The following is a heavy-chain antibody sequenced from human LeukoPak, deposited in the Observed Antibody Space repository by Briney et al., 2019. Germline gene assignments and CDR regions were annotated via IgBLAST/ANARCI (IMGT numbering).Heavy chain of an antibody. V-gene: IGHV1-69*05. CDR2: IIPIFGTA. D-gene: IGHD5-18*01. CDR3: ARCGYSDGWSCDH. Sequence: PVKVSCKASGGTFSSYAISWVRQAPGQGLEWMGGIIPIFGTANYAQKFQGRVTVTRDTSASTAYMELSSLRSEDTAVYYCARCGYSDGWSCDHWGQGTLVTVSS. J-gene: IGHJ5*02. CDR1: GGTFSSYA.